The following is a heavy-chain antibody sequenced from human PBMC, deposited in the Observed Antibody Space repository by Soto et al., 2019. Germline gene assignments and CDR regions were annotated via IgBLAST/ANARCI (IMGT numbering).Heavy chain of an antibody. CDR1: GFTFDDYG. V-gene: IGHV3-20*04. J-gene: IGHJ5*02. D-gene: IGHD3-9*01. Sequence: PGGSLRLSCAASGFTFDDYGMIWVRQALGKGLEWVSGINWNGGSTGYADSVKGRFTISRDNAKNSLYLQMNSLRAEDTAVYYCARDVFVDLRYYDFGPSCGQGTLVTVSS. CDR2: INWNGGST. CDR3: ARDVFVDLRYYDFGPS.